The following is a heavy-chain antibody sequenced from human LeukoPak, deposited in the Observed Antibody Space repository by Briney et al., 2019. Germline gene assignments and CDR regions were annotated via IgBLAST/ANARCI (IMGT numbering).Heavy chain of an antibody. CDR3: ARGPDASGYYSNWFDP. J-gene: IGHJ5*02. CDR2: IYYTGGT. V-gene: IGHV4-59*01. CDR1: GGSISSYF. Sequence: NPSETLSLTRTVSGGSISSYFWSWIRQPPGKGLEWIGYIYYTGGTNYNSSLKSRVTISVDTSKNQFSLKVSSVTAADTAVYYCARGPDASGYYSNWFDPWGQGNRVTVSS. D-gene: IGHD3-22*01.